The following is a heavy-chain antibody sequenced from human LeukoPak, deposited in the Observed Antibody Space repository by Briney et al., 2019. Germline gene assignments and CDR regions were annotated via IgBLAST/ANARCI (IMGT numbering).Heavy chain of an antibody. D-gene: IGHD1-26*01. J-gene: IGHJ3*02. CDR3: AKGHSGSYYNDAFDI. V-gene: IGHV3-30*04. CDR1: GFTFSNYA. Sequence: GGSLRLSCAASGFTFSNYAMHWVRQPPGKGLEWMAVISYDGSKKDYADSVKGRFTISRDNSKNTLYLQMNSLSAEDTAVYYCAKGHSGSYYNDAFDIWGQGTMVTVSS. CDR2: ISYDGSKK.